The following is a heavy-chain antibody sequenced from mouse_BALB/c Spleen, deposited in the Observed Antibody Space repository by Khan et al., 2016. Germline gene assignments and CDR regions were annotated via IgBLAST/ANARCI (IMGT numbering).Heavy chain of an antibody. CDR3: ARSPYDYDVGIAY. V-gene: IGHV14-3*02. CDR2: IDPANGNT. J-gene: IGHJ3*01. D-gene: IGHD2-4*01. CDR1: GFNIKDTY. Sequence: VRLQQSGAELVKPGASVKLSCTASGFNIKDTYMHWVKQRPEQGLEWIGRIDPANGNTKYDPKFQGKATITADQSSNTAYLQLSSLTSEDTAVYYCARSPYDYDVGIAYWGQGTLVTVSA.